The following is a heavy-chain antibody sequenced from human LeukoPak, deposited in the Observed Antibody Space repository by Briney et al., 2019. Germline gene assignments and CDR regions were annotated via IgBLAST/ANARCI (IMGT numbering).Heavy chain of an antibody. Sequence: SETLTLTCAAYEFTFSNSWWSWIRQPPGKGLEWIGEINHSGSTNYNPSLKSRVTISVDTSKNQFSLKLSFVTAADTAVYYCARDVNYYDSSGYPLPWGQGTLVTVSS. J-gene: IGHJ5*02. V-gene: IGHV4-34*01. CDR1: EFTFSNSW. CDR3: ARDVNYYDSSGYPLP. D-gene: IGHD3-22*01. CDR2: INHSGST.